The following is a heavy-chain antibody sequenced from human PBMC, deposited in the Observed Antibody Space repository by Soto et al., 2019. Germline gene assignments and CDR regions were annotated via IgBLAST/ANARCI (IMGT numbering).Heavy chain of an antibody. CDR3: AREGGYSYSDAFDI. D-gene: IGHD5-18*01. CDR1: EVTFSSYS. CDR2: ISSSSSTI. V-gene: IGHV3-48*02. J-gene: IGHJ3*02. Sequence: PGGSLRLACASSEVTFSSYSMHWVRQAPGKGLEWVSYISSSSSTIYYADSVKGRFTISRDNAKNSLYLQMNSLRDEDTAVYYCAREGGYSYSDAFDIWGQGTRVTV.